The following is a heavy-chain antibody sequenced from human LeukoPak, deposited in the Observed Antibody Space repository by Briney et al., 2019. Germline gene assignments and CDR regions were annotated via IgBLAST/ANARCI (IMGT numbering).Heavy chain of an antibody. CDR3: AKSGYCSGGSCYFEGYFDY. CDR2: ISSSSSYI. D-gene: IGHD2-15*01. J-gene: IGHJ4*02. Sequence: PGGSLRLSCAASGFTFSSYSMNWVRQAPGKGLEWVSSISSSSSYIYYADSVKGRFTISRDNAKNSLYLQMNSLRAEDTAVYYCAKSGYCSGGSCYFEGYFDYWGQGTLVTVSS. V-gene: IGHV3-21*04. CDR1: GFTFSSYS.